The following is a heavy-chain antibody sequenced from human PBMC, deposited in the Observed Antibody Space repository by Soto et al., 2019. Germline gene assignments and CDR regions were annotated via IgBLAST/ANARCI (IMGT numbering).Heavy chain of an antibody. D-gene: IGHD2-15*01. CDR1: GFTFDDYA. Sequence: EVLLVESGGGLVQPGRSLRLSCTASGFTFDDYAMHWVRQGPGKGLEWVSGINWNSGNIDYADSVKGRFTISRDNAKNSVYLQMNSLRAEDTALYYCAKEMYCSGVRCDGGMDVWGQGTTVTVSS. J-gene: IGHJ6*02. V-gene: IGHV3-9*01. CDR3: AKEMYCSGVRCDGGMDV. CDR2: INWNSGNI.